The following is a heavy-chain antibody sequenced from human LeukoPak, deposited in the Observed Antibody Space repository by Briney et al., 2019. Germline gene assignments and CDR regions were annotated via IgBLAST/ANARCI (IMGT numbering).Heavy chain of an antibody. CDR2: INHSGST. CDR3: ARVRDSSDLDY. J-gene: IGHJ4*02. D-gene: IGHD3-22*01. Sequence: SXTXXXXGGSXXXYYWSWIRQPPGKGLEWIGEINHSGSTNYNPSLKSRVTISVDTSKSQFSLKLSSVTAADTAVYYCARVRDSSDLDYWGQGTLVTVSS. V-gene: IGHV4-34*01. CDR1: GGSXXXYY.